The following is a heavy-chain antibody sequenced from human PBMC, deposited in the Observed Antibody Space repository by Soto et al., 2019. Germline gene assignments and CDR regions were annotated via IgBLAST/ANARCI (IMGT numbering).Heavy chain of an antibody. D-gene: IGHD2-2*01. CDR2: INHSGST. CDR3: ARVGPDIVVVPAAPRHNWFDP. Sequence: PSETMSLTCTVYGGSFSGYYWSWIRQQTGKGLEWIGEINHSGSTNYNPSLKSRVTIPVDTSKNQFSLKLSSVTAADTAVYYCARVGPDIVVVPAAPRHNWFDPWGQGTLVTVSS. CDR1: GGSFSGYY. J-gene: IGHJ5*02. V-gene: IGHV4-34*01.